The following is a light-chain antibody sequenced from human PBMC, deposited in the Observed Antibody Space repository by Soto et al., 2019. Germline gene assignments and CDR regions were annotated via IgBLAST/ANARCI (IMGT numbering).Light chain of an antibody. CDR1: SSDVGTYNL. CDR3: TSYAGTYSFFYV. CDR2: EVT. J-gene: IGLJ1*01. V-gene: IGLV2-23*02. Sequence: QSVLTQPASVSGSPGQSITISCSGTSSDVGTYNLVSWYQQYPGKAPRLMIYEVTKRPSGVSNRFSGSKSGNTASLTISGLQPEDEADYYCTSYAGTYSFFYVFGTGTKVTVL.